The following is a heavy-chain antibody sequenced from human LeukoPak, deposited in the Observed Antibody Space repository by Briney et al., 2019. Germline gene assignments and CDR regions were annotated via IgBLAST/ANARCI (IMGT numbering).Heavy chain of an antibody. D-gene: IGHD6-19*01. Sequence: GSLKLSCVASGFSFSTYWMSWVRQAPGKGLEWVANIKQDGSENYYVDSVKGRFTISRDNAKNSVYLQMNRLRVEDTAVYYCAREGNIAVAFYYFDYWGQGTLVTVSS. CDR3: AREGNIAVAFYYFDY. CDR2: IKQDGSEN. V-gene: IGHV3-7*01. J-gene: IGHJ4*02. CDR1: GFSFSTYW.